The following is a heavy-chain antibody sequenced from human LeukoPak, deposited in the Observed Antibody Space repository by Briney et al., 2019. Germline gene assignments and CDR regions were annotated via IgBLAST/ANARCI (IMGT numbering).Heavy chain of an antibody. D-gene: IGHD2-2*01. Sequence: RTGGSPRLSCAASGFTFSSYEMNWVRQAPGKGLEWVANIKQDGSEKYYVDSVKGRFTISRDNAKNSLYLQMNSLRAEDTAVYYCARGYCSSTSCYPEAYYYYYYYMDVWGKGTTVTISS. CDR3: ARGYCSSTSCYPEAYYYYYYYMDV. CDR2: IKQDGSEK. J-gene: IGHJ6*03. CDR1: GFTFSSYE. V-gene: IGHV3-7*04.